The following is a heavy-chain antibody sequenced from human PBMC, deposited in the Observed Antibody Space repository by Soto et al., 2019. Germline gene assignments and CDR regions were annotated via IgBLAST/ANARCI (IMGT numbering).Heavy chain of an antibody. Sequence: ASVKVSCKAPGYTFTSYAMHWVRQAPGQRLEWMGWINAGNGNTKYSQKLQGRVTITRDTSTSTAYMDLRSLRSDDTAVYYCARDQGITTFGVYSMYYYGMDVWGQGTTVTVSS. V-gene: IGHV1-3*01. CDR2: INAGNGNT. J-gene: IGHJ6*02. CDR3: ARDQGITTFGVYSMYYYGMDV. D-gene: IGHD3-3*01. CDR1: GYTFTSYA.